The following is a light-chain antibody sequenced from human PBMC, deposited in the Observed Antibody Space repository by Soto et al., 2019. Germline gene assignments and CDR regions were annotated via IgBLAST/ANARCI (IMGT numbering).Light chain of an antibody. CDR2: DAS. CDR1: QSVSSY. J-gene: IGKJ5*01. V-gene: IGKV3-11*01. Sequence: EIVLTQSPATLSLSPGERATLSCRASQSVSSYLAWYQKKPGQAPRILIYDASNRATGIPARFFGSGSGTDFNLTINRLETEDFAVYYCQQYANSPITFGQGTRLEIK. CDR3: QQYANSPIT.